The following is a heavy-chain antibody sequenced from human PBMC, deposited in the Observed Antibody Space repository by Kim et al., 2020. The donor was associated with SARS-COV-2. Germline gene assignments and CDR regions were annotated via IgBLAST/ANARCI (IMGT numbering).Heavy chain of an antibody. Sequence: GESLKISCKGSGYSFTSYWIGWVRQMPGKGLEWMGIIYPGDSDTRYSPSFQGQVTISADKSISTAYLQWSSLKASDTAMYYCARIRPWMAYCGGDCYPMGRTYYYGMDVWGQGTTVTVSS. J-gene: IGHJ6*02. CDR1: GYSFTSYW. CDR3: ARIRPWMAYCGGDCYPMGRTYYYGMDV. CDR2: IYPGDSDT. D-gene: IGHD2-21*02. V-gene: IGHV5-51*01.